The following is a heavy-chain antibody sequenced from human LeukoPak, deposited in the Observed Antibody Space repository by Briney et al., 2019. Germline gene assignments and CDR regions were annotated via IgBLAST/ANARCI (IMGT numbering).Heavy chain of an antibody. J-gene: IGHJ5*02. V-gene: IGHV4-61*02. CDR2: IYTSGST. D-gene: IGHD3-9*01. CDR1: GGSISSSSYY. Sequence: SETLSLTCTVSGGSISSSSYYWSWIRQPAVKGLEWIGRIYTSGSTNYNPSLKSRVTMSVDTSKNQFSLKLSSVTAADTAVYYCAREETYYDILTGYIWFDPWGQGTLVTVSS. CDR3: AREETYYDILTGYIWFDP.